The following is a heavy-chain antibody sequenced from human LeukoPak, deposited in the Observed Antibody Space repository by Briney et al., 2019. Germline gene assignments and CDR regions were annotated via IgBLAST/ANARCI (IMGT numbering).Heavy chain of an antibody. V-gene: IGHV1-18*01. Sequence: ASVKVSCKASGYTFTSYGISWVRQAPGQGLEWMGWISAYNGNTNYAQKLQGRVTMTTDTSTSTAYMELRSLRSDDTAVYYCARDQYNSFYYYYYMDVWGKGTTVTISS. CDR2: ISAYNGNT. CDR3: ARDQYNSFYYYYYMDV. D-gene: IGHD6-6*01. J-gene: IGHJ6*03. CDR1: GYTFTSYG.